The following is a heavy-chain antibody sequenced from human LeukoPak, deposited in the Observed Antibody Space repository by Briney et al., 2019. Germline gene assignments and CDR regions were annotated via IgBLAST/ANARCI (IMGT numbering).Heavy chain of an antibody. V-gene: IGHV3-64*01. D-gene: IGHD6-6*01. CDR1: GFTFSSYT. CDR3: ARDYSSSSGIDY. J-gene: IGHJ4*02. Sequence: PGGSLRLSCAASGFTFSSYTMHWVRQAPGKGLEYVSAISSNGGSTYYANSVKGRFTISRDNAKNSLFLQMNSLRAEDTAVYYCARDYSSSSGIDYWGQGTLVTVSS. CDR2: ISSNGGST.